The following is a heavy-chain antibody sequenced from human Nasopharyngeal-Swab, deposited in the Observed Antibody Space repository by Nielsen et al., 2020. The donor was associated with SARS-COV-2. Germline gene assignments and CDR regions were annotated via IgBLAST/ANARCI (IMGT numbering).Heavy chain of an antibody. CDR2: IRSKAYGGTT. V-gene: IGHV3-49*04. CDR3: TRDLYSSSWGDYFDY. Sequence: GESLKISCTASGFTFGDYAMSWVRQAPGKGLEWVGLIRSKAYGGTTEYAASVKGRFTISRDDSKSIAYLQMNSLKTEDTAVYYCTRDLYSSSWGDYFDYWGQGTLVTVSS. D-gene: IGHD6-13*01. CDR1: GFTFGDYA. J-gene: IGHJ4*02.